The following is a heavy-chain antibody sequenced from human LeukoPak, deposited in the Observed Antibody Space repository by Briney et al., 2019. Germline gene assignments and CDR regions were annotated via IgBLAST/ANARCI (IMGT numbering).Heavy chain of an antibody. J-gene: IGHJ4*02. V-gene: IGHV4-39*01. Sequence: SETLSLTCTVSGGSISSSSYYWGWIRQPPGKGLEWIGSIYYSGCTYYNPSLKSRVTISVDTSKNQFSLKLSSVTAADTAVYYCARLSGELHSYYFDYWGQGTLVTVSS. D-gene: IGHD1-26*01. CDR2: IYYSGCT. CDR3: ARLSGELHSYYFDY. CDR1: GGSISSSSYY.